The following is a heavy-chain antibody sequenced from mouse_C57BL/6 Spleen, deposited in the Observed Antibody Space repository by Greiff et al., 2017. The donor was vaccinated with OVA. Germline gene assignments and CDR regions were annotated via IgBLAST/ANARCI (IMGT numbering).Heavy chain of an antibody. CDR3: TRHGYDAMDY. J-gene: IGHJ4*01. Sequence: EVKVVESGGGLVQPGGSMKLSCAASGFTFSDAWMDWVRQSPEKGLEWVAEIRNKANNHATYYAESVKGRFTISRDDSNSSVYLQMSSLRAEDTGIYYCTRHGYDAMDYWGQGTSVTVSS. CDR1: GFTFSDAW. V-gene: IGHV6-6*01. CDR2: IRNKANNHAT.